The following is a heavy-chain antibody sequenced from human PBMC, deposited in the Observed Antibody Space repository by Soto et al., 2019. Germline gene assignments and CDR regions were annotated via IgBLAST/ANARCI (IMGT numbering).Heavy chain of an antibody. CDR2: ISSSGSTI. V-gene: IGHV3-11*01. Sequence: PGGSLRLSCAASGFTFSDYYMSWIRQAPGKGLEWVSYISSSGSTIYYADSVKGRFTISRDNAKNSLYLQMNSLRAEDTAVYYCARGGYSDSSGSPSHGGAFDILGQGTMVTVSS. CDR3: ARGGYSDSSGSPSHGGAFDI. CDR1: GFTFSDYY. J-gene: IGHJ3*02. D-gene: IGHD3-22*01.